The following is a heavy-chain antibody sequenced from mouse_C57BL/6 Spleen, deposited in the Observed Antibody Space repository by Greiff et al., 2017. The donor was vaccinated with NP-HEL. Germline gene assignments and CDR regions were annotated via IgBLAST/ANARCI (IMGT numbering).Heavy chain of an antibody. V-gene: IGHV5-6*02. D-gene: IGHD1-1*01. Sequence: EVKLVESGGDLVKPGGSLKLSCAASGFTFSSYGMSWVRQTPDKRLEWVATISSGGSYTYYPDSVKVRFTISRDNAKNTLYLQMSSLKSEDTAMYYCARRSSLNYFDYWGQGTTLTVSS. CDR1: GFTFSSYG. CDR2: ISSGGSYT. J-gene: IGHJ2*01. CDR3: ARRSSLNYFDY.